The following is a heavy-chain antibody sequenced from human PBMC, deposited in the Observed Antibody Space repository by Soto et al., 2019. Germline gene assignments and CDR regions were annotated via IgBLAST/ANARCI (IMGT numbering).Heavy chain of an antibody. Sequence: PSETLSLTCTVSGGSISSYYWSWIRQPPGKGLEWIGYIYYSGSTNYNPPLKSRVTISVDTSKNQFSLKLSSVTAADTAVYYCARLEEDIVVVPAATPYYMDVWGKGTTVTVSS. CDR1: GGSISSYY. V-gene: IGHV4-59*01. CDR3: ARLEEDIVVVPAATPYYMDV. J-gene: IGHJ6*03. D-gene: IGHD2-2*01. CDR2: IYYSGST.